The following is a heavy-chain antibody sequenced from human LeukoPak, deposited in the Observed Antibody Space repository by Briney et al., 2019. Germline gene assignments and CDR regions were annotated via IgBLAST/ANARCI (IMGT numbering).Heavy chain of an antibody. Sequence: GGSLRLSCAASGFTFSSYGMHWVRQAPGKGLEWVAFIRYDGSNKYYADSVKGRFTISRDNSKNTLYLQMNSLRAEDTAVYYCIGGYSYGFDYWGQGTLVTVSS. D-gene: IGHD5-18*01. CDR3: IGGYSYGFDY. CDR1: GFTFSSYG. CDR2: IRYDGSNK. V-gene: IGHV3-30*02. J-gene: IGHJ4*02.